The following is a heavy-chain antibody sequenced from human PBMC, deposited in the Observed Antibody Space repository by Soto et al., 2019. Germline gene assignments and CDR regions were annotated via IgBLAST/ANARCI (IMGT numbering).Heavy chain of an antibody. CDR2: ISAYNGDT. CDR3: ARVRERWLQPEAFDI. Sequence: QVQLVQSGAEVKKPGASVKVSCKASGFSFTDDGLTWVRQAPGQGLEWMGWISAYNGDTNYAQNFQGRVTMATDTSTSTGYMELRSLRSDDTAVYYCARVRERWLQPEAFDIWGQGTMVTVSS. J-gene: IGHJ3*02. CDR1: GFSFTDDG. D-gene: IGHD5-12*01. V-gene: IGHV1-18*04.